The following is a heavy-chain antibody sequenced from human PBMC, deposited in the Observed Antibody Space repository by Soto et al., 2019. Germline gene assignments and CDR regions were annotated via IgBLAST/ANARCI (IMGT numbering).Heavy chain of an antibody. J-gene: IGHJ4*02. Sequence: QITLKESGPTLVRPTQTLTLTCTFSGFSLSTNGVGVGWIRQPPGKALEWLALIYWDDDHRYSPSLKTRLTITKDTSKNQVFLTMTKFDPADTATYYCAREMYYSTYFDSWGQGTLVTVSS. D-gene: IGHD3-10*01. CDR1: GFSLSTNGVG. CDR2: IYWDDDH. CDR3: AREMYYSTYFDS. V-gene: IGHV2-5*02.